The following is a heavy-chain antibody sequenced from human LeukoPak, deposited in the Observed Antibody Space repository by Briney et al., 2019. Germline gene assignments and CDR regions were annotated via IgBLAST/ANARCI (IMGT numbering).Heavy chain of an antibody. J-gene: IGHJ4*02. D-gene: IGHD1-26*01. CDR3: AKNRGIYYYFDY. CDR1: GFTFGSYA. Sequence: GGSLRLSCAAYGFTFGSYAMSWVRQAPGKGLEWVSAISGSGDNTYFADSVKDRFTISRDKSKNTLYLQMNSLGAEDTAVSYCAKNRGIYYYFDYWGQGTLVTVSS. CDR2: ISGSGDNT. V-gene: IGHV3-23*01.